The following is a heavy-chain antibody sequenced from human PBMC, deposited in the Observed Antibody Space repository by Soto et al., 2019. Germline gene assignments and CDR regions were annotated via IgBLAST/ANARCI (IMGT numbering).Heavy chain of an antibody. CDR2: IYHSGST. J-gene: IGHJ6*02. CDR1: GGSISSGGYY. CDR3: ARDSSSPQFLHYGMDV. V-gene: IGHV4-39*07. Sequence: PSETLSLTCTVSGGSISSGGYYWSWIRQPPGKGLEWIGEIYHSGSTNYNPSLKSRVTISVDKSKNQFSLKLSSVTAADTAVYYCARDSSSPQFLHYGMDVWGQGTTVTVSS. D-gene: IGHD6-6*01.